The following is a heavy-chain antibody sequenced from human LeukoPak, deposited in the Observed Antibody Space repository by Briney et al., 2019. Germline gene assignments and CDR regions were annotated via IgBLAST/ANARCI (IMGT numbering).Heavy chain of an antibody. CDR3: AREKQLVYAFDI. D-gene: IGHD6-13*01. CDR1: GGSISSYY. J-gene: IGHJ3*02. Sequence: SETLSLTCTVSGGSISSYYWSWIRQPPGKGLEWIGYIYYSGSTNYNPSLKSRVTMSVDTSKNQFSLKLSSVTAADTAVYYCAREKQLVYAFDIWGQGTMVTVSS. CDR2: IYYSGST. V-gene: IGHV4-59*12.